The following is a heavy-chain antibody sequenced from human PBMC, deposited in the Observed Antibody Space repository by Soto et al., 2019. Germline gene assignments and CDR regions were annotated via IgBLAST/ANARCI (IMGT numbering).Heavy chain of an antibody. V-gene: IGHV1-18*01. Sequence: QVQLVQSGAEVKKPGASVKVSCKASGYTFTSYGISWVRQAPGQGLEWMGWISAYNGNTNYAQKLQGRVTMTTDTSTSTAYMELRSLRSDHTAVYYCARDPPVRSSSWYFDAFDIWGQGTMVTVSS. J-gene: IGHJ3*02. CDR3: ARDPPVRSSSWYFDAFDI. CDR1: GYTFTSYG. D-gene: IGHD6-13*01. CDR2: ISAYNGNT.